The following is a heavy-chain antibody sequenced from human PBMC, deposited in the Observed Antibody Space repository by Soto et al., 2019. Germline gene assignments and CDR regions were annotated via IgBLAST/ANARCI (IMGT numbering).Heavy chain of an antibody. CDR3: ARHVDSSGYYYDSPTGVDY. CDR2: LYNTGST. V-gene: IGHV4-59*01. J-gene: IGHJ4*02. CDR1: GASISRYY. D-gene: IGHD3-22*01. Sequence: SETLSLTCTVSGASISRYYWGWIRQSPGKGLEWIGYLYNTGSTIYNPSLKSRVTISVDTSKNQFSLKMNSVTAADTAVYYCARHVDSSGYYYDSPTGVDYWGQGTLVTVSS.